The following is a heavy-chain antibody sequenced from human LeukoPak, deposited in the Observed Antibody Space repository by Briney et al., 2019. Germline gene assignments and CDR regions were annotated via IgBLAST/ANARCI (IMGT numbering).Heavy chain of an antibody. Sequence: WGSLRLSCAASGFTFSSYAMHWVRQAPGKGLEWVAVISYDGSNKYYADSVKGRFTISRDNAKNTLYLQMNSLRAEDTAVYFCTRVGYCATTSCRTAFDIWGQGTMVTVSS. CDR1: GFTFSSYA. CDR3: TRVGYCATTSCRTAFDI. V-gene: IGHV3-30-3*01. J-gene: IGHJ3*02. D-gene: IGHD2-2*01. CDR2: ISYDGSNK.